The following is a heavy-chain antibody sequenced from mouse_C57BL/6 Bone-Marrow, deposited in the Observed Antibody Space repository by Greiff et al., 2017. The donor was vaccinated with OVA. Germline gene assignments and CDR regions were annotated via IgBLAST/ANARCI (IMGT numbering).Heavy chain of an antibody. Sequence: VQLQQSGPELVKPGASVKIPCKASGYTFTDYNMDWVKQSHGKSLEWIGDINPNNGGTIYNQKFKGKATLTVDKSSSTAYMELRSLTSEDTAVYYCARGILLWLRRPYYYAMDYWGQGTSVTVSS. V-gene: IGHV1-18*01. CDR2: INPNNGGT. J-gene: IGHJ4*01. CDR1: GYTFTDYN. CDR3: ARGILLWLRRPYYYAMDY. D-gene: IGHD2-2*01.